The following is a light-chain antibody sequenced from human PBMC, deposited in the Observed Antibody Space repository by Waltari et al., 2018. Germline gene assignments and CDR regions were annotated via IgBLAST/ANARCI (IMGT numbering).Light chain of an antibody. CDR2: EGV. V-gene: IGLV2-23*01. CDR3: CSYAGTTTYV. J-gene: IGLJ1*01. CDR1: SNDVGRYDL. Sequence: QSALTQPASVSGSPGQSITISCIGTSNDVGRYDLVSWYQFHPSTAPKVRIYEGVKPPSGVSTRFSAPKSGNPASLTIAGLQADDDADYYCCSYAGTTTYVFGGGTKVTVL.